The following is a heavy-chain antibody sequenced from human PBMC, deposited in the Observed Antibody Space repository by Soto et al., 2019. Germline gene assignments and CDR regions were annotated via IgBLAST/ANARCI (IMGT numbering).Heavy chain of an antibody. V-gene: IGHV1-69*01. CDR1: GDTFSSYV. D-gene: IGHD3-22*01. CDR3: ATAHRRHYYDSSGYYFDY. J-gene: IGHJ4*02. CDR2: IIPIFGTV. Sequence: QVQLVQSGAEVKKPGSSVKVSCKASGDTFSSYVISWVRQAPGQGLEWMGGIIPIFGTVNYAQNFQGRVTITADESTSTAYMELSSLRSEDTALYYCATAHRRHYYDSSGYYFDYWDQGILVTVSS.